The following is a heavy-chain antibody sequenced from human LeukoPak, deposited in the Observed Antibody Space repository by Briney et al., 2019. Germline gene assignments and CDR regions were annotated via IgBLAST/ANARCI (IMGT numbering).Heavy chain of an antibody. D-gene: IGHD2-2*01. CDR1: GYTFTGYY. Sequence: ASVKVSCKASGYTFTGYYMHWVRQAPGQGPEWMGVISPSGGSTTYAQKLQGRVTMTTDTSTSTAYMELRSLRSDDTAVYYCAREMGHCSSTSCLKDYWGQGTLVTVSS. J-gene: IGHJ4*02. CDR2: ISPSGGST. V-gene: IGHV1-46*01. CDR3: AREMGHCSSTSCLKDY.